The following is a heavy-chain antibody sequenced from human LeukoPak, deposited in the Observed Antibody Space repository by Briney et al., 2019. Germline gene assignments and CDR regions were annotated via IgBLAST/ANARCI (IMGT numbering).Heavy chain of an antibody. CDR1: GGTFSSYA. V-gene: IGHV1-69*01. D-gene: IGHD2-2*01. Sequence: GSSVKVSYKASGGTFSSYAISWVRQAPGQGLEWMGGIIPIFGTANYAQKFQGRVTITADESTSTAYMELSSLRSEDTAVYYCARSSASIVVVPAAMHYYYGMDVWGKGTTVTVSS. CDR3: ARSSASIVVVPAAMHYYYGMDV. CDR2: IIPIFGTA. J-gene: IGHJ6*04.